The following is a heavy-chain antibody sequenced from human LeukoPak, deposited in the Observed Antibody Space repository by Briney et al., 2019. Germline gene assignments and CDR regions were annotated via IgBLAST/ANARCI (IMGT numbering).Heavy chain of an antibody. CDR3: TRNTYTNSRYYLDP. Sequence: GGSLRLSCAASGFTFSDHYMDWVRQAPGQGLEWVGRIRNKANSYTTEYAASVKGRFAISRDESMNSLYLQMNSLKTEDTAVYYCTRNTYTNSRYYLDPWGQGTLVTVSS. J-gene: IGHJ5*02. D-gene: IGHD6-13*01. CDR2: IRNKANSYTT. V-gene: IGHV3-72*01. CDR1: GFTFSDHY.